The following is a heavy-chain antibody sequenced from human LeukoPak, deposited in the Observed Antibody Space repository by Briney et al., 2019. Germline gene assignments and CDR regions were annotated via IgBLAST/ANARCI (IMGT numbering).Heavy chain of an antibody. CDR1: GYTFTGYY. V-gene: IGHV1-2*02. D-gene: IGHD5-24*01. Sequence: ASVKVSCKASGYTFTGYYMHWVRQAPGQGLEWMGWINPNSGGTNYAQKFQGRVTMTRDTSISTAYMELSRLRSDDTAVYYCARGQGEMATIGTYWGQGTLVTVSS. CDR3: ARGQGEMATIGTY. CDR2: INPNSGGT. J-gene: IGHJ4*02.